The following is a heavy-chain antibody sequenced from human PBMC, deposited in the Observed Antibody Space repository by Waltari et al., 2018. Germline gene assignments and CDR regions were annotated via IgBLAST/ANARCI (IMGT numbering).Heavy chain of an antibody. V-gene: IGHV3-7*01. Sequence: EVQLVESGGGLVQPGGSLRLSCAASGFTFTPYWMTWVRQAPGKGLEWVANIKEDGSEKYYVDFVKGRFTISRDNAKNALYLQMNSLRAEDTAVYYCARDSFPFYDSSGYYPDYWGPGTLVTVSS. CDR3: ARDSFPFYDSSGYYPDY. J-gene: IGHJ4*02. CDR2: IKEDGSEK. D-gene: IGHD3-22*01. CDR1: GFTFTPYW.